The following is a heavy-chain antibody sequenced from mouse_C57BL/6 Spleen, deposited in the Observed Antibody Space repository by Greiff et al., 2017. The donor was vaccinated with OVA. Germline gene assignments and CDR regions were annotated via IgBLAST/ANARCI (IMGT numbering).Heavy chain of an antibody. D-gene: IGHD2-4*01. CDR1: GYSFTGYY. CDR2: ITPSTGGT. CDR3: ARKAGGLRGGYFDY. Sequence: VQLQQSGPELVKPGASVKISCKASGYSFTGYYMNWVKQSPEKSLEWIGEITPSTGGTTYNQKFKAKATLTVDKSSSPAYMQLKSLTSEDSAVYYGARKAGGLRGGYFDYWGQGTTLTVSS. J-gene: IGHJ2*01. V-gene: IGHV1-42*01.